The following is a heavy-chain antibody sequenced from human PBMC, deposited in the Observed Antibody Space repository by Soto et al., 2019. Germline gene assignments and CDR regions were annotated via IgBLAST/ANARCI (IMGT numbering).Heavy chain of an antibody. CDR1: GFTFSSNW. CDR2: INSDGSST. V-gene: IGHV3-74*01. CDR3: AHNWFDP. J-gene: IGHJ5*02. Sequence: EVQLVESGGGLVQPGGSLRLSCAASGFTFSSNWMHWVRQAPGKRLQWVSRINSDGSSTNYADSVKGRFTISRDNAKNTLYLQMSRLRAEDTAVYYCAHNWFDPWGQGTLVTVSS.